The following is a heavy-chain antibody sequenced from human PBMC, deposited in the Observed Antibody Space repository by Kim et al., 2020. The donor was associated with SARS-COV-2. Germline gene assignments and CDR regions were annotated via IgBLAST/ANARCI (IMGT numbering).Heavy chain of an antibody. J-gene: IGHJ4*02. CDR2: IYYSGST. Sequence: SETLSLTCTVSGGSISSSSYYWGWIRQPPGKGLEWIGSIYYSGSTYYNPSLKSRVTISVDTSKNQFSLKLSSVTAADTALYYCARSGGLWFGELLSFWYFDYWGQGTLVTVSS. D-gene: IGHD3-10*01. CDR1: GGSISSSSYY. V-gene: IGHV4-39*01. CDR3: ARSGGLWFGELLSFWYFDY.